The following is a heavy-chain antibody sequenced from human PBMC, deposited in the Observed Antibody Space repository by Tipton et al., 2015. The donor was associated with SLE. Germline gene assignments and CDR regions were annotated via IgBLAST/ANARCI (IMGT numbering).Heavy chain of an antibody. Sequence: TLSLTCTVSGGSISSHYWSWIRQPPGKGLEWIGYIYYSGSTNYNPPLKSRVTISVDTSKNQFSLKLSSVTAADTAVYYCASQFSGYSSPWFDPWGQGTLVTVSS. CDR3: ASQFSGYSSPWFDP. D-gene: IGHD6-13*01. CDR2: IYYSGST. V-gene: IGHV4-59*11. CDR1: GGSISSHY. J-gene: IGHJ5*02.